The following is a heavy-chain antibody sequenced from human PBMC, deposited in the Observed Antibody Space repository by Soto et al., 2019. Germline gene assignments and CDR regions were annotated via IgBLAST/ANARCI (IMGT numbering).Heavy chain of an antibody. D-gene: IGHD3-16*01. Sequence: GGSLRLSCAASGFTFSGSAMHWVRQASGKGLEWVGRIRSKANSYATAYAASVKGRFTISRDDSKNTAYLQMNSLKTEDTAVYYCTRSHYDYGPDWGQGTLVTVSS. CDR1: GFTFSGSA. CDR2: IRSKANSYAT. J-gene: IGHJ4*02. V-gene: IGHV3-73*01. CDR3: TRSHYDYGPD.